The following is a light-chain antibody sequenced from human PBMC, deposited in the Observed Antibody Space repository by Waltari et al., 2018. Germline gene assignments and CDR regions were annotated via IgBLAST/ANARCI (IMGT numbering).Light chain of an antibody. J-gene: IGLJ3*02. Sequence: QSALTQPASVSGSPGQSITISCPGTSSDVGGYHHVSWYQHHPGKAPKLMIFEVTGRPSGVSNRFSGSKSGNTASLTIAGIQAEDEADYYCSSYTTSNTWVFGGGTKVTVL. CDR3: SSYTTSNTWV. CDR2: EVT. CDR1: SSDVGGYHH. V-gene: IGLV2-14*01.